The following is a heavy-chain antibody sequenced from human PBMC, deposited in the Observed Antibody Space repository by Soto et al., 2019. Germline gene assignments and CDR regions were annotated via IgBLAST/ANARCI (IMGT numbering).Heavy chain of an antibody. J-gene: IGHJ5*02. CDR3: ARGRGDSGYDWSNWFDP. V-gene: IGHV4-34*01. CDR2: INHSGST. D-gene: IGHD5-12*01. CDR1: GGSFSGYY. Sequence: QVQLQQWGAGLLKPSETLSLTCAVYGGSFSGYYWSWIRQPPGKGLEWIGEINHSGSTNYNPSLKSRVTISVDTSKNQFSLKLSSVTAADTAVYYCARGRGDSGYDWSNWFDPWGQGTLVTVSS.